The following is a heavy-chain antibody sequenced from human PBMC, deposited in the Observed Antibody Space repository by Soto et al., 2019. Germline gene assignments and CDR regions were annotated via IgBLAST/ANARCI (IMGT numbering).Heavy chain of an antibody. Sequence: GGSLRLSCAASGFTFSDHYMEWVRQAPGKALEWVGRIRNKANSYSTEYAASVKGRFTISRDDSMNSLYLQMNSLKTEDTAVFYCARYSGSYSRGLDYWGQGTPVTVSS. CDR1: GFTFSDHY. V-gene: IGHV3-72*01. D-gene: IGHD1-26*01. CDR3: ARYSGSYSRGLDY. CDR2: IRNKANSYST. J-gene: IGHJ4*02.